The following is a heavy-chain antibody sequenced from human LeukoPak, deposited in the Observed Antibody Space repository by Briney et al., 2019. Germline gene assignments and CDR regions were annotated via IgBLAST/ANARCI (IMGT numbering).Heavy chain of an antibody. V-gene: IGHV4-59*01. CDR2: IYYSGST. CDR3: ARTTVQRGGAFDI. CDR1: GGSISSYY. D-gene: IGHD4-17*01. Sequence: PSETLSLTCTVSGGSISSYYWSWIRQPPGKGLEWIGYIYYSGSTNYNPSLKSRVTISVDTSKNQFSLKLSSVTAADTAVYYCARTTVQRGGAFDIWGQGTMVTVSS. J-gene: IGHJ3*02.